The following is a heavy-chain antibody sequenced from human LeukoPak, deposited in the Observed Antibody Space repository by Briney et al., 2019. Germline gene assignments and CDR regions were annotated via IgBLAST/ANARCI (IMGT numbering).Heavy chain of an antibody. CDR3: GRYLGSTSGSI. CDR1: GFTLWDYA. CDR2: INEDGSDE. D-gene: IGHD3-16*01. J-gene: IGHJ4*02. V-gene: IGHV3-7*01. Sequence: GGALGLFCTASGFTLWDYAMRGGRQGSGKGLEGVANINEDGSDEYYVDSVKGRLTISRDNAKNSLYLQMNSLRAEDTAVYYCGRYLGSTSGSIWGQGTLVTVSS.